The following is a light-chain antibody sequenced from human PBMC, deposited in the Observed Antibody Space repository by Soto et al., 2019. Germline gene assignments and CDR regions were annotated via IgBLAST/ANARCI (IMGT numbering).Light chain of an antibody. V-gene: IGLV2-8*01. CDR1: SSDVGGYDY. Sequence: QSALTQPPSASGSPGQSVTISCTGTSSDVGGYDYVSWYQQHPGKAPRLMIYEVTKRPSGVPDRFSGSKSGNTAFLTVSGLQAEDEAGYFCNSYAGSNNWVFGGGTKLTVL. J-gene: IGLJ3*02. CDR2: EVT. CDR3: NSYAGSNNWV.